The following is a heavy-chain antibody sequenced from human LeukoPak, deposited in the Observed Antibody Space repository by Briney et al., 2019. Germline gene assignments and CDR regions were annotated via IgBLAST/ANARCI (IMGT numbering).Heavy chain of an antibody. Sequence: GGSLRLSCAASGFTFSGFAMSWVRRTPGKGLEWVSGISVSGGSEYYADSVKGRFSVSRDNSKHTLYLQMNSLRAEDTAVYFCASHAHDYDSSGYFDSWGQGALVTVSS. V-gene: IGHV3-23*01. CDR3: ASHAHDYDSSGYFDS. CDR1: GFTFSGFA. CDR2: ISVSGGSE. J-gene: IGHJ4*02. D-gene: IGHD3-22*01.